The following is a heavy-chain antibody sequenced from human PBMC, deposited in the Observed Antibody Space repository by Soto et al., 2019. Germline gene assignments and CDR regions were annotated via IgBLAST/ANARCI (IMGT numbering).Heavy chain of an antibody. Sequence: SQTLSLTCAISGDSVSSNSAAWNWIRQSPSGGLEWLGRTYYRSRFFSDYAESVKSRIIINPDTSKNQFSLQLKSVTPEDTAVYYCIRDRYSSSGWFDPWGQGTPVTVSS. CDR3: IRDRYSSSGWFDP. D-gene: IGHD3-10*01. CDR1: GDSVSSNSAA. CDR2: TYYRSRFFS. J-gene: IGHJ5*02. V-gene: IGHV6-1*01.